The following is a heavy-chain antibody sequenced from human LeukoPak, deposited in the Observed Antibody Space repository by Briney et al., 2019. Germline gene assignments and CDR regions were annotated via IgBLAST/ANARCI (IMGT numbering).Heavy chain of an antibody. D-gene: IGHD5-12*01. CDR2: IYSAGST. CDR3: AKVVSSGYDLGDYFDY. V-gene: IGHV3-53*01. J-gene: IGHJ4*02. CDR1: GFTVSSNS. Sequence: GGSLRLSCTVSGFTVSSNSMSWVRQAPGKGLEWVSFIYSAGSTHYSDSVKGRFTISRDNAKNSLYLQMNSLRAEDTAVYYCAKVVSSGYDLGDYFDYWGQGTLVTVSS.